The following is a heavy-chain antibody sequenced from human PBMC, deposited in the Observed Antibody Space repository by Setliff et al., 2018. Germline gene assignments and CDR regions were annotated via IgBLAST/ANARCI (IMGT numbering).Heavy chain of an antibody. J-gene: IGHJ4*02. CDR3: AKSSGSSSSTNLEY. Sequence: PGGSLRLSCAASGFTFDSYAMTWVRQAPGKGLEWVSTISGSADNTYYADSVKGRFTISGDNSKNTLYLQMNSLRAEDTAVYYCAKSSGSSSSTNLEYLGPGTLVTVSS. CDR2: ISGSADNT. CDR1: GFTFDSYA. V-gene: IGHV3-23*01. D-gene: IGHD6-6*01.